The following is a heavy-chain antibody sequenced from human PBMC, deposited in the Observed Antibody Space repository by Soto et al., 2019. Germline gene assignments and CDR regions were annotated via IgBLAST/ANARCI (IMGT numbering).Heavy chain of an antibody. V-gene: IGHV3-33*01. CDR3: ARVSGYGDYESTPNDDY. D-gene: IGHD4-17*01. J-gene: IGHJ4*02. CDR2: IWYDGSNK. CDR1: GFTFSSYG. Sequence: QVQLVESGGGVVQPGRSLRLSCAASGFTFSSYGMHWVRQAPGKGLEWVAVIWYDGSNKYYADSVKGRFTISRDNSKNTLYLQMTSLRDEDTAVYYCARVSGYGDYESTPNDDYWGQGTLVTVSS.